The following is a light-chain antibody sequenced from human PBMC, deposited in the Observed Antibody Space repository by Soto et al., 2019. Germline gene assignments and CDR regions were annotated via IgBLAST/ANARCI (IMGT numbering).Light chain of an antibody. Sequence: DIQMTQSPSSVSASVGDRVTITCRASQDISSWLVWYQQKSGKAPQLLIYATSSIQSGVPSRFSGSGSGTDFSLTISSLQPEDFSTYFCQQGDTFPLTFGGGTKVELK. J-gene: IGKJ4*01. CDR3: QQGDTFPLT. V-gene: IGKV1-12*01. CDR2: ATS. CDR1: QDISSW.